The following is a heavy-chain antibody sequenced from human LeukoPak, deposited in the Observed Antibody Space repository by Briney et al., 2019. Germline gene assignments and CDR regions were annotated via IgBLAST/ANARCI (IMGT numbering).Heavy chain of an antibody. J-gene: IGHJ3*02. CDR1: GFTFSSYW. CDR3: ARGAFDI. Sequence: GGSLRLSCAASGFTFSSYWMSWVRQAPGKGLEWVANIKQDGSEKQYVDTVKGRFAISRDNAENSLYLQMNSLKAEVTAVYYCARGAFDIWGQGTVVTVSS. V-gene: IGHV3-7*02. CDR2: IKQDGSEK.